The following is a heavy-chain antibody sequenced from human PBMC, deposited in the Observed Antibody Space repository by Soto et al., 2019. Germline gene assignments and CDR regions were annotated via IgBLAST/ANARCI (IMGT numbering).Heavy chain of an antibody. CDR3: AKEGRSYDDFWSGSVGSFDI. CDR2: ISYDGSNK. J-gene: IGHJ3*02. V-gene: IGHV3-30*18. D-gene: IGHD3-3*01. Sequence: QGQLVESGGDAVQSGRSLRLSCVGSGFTFSNRAIHWVRLAPGQGLEWVAYISYDGSNKAYGDSVQGRFTIYRDNSKNTVILEMKSLRAEDTGVFHCAKEGRSYDDFWSGSVGSFDIWGRGTTVTVSS. CDR1: GFTFSNRA.